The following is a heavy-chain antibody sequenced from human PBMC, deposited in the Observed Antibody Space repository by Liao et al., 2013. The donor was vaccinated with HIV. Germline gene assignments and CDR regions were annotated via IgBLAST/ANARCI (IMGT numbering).Heavy chain of an antibody. CDR2: IGTRGRP. D-gene: IGHD6-13*01. CDR1: GGSISSGSYY. J-gene: IGHJ6*03. CDR3: ARDETAAGYYYYYYMDV. V-gene: IGHV4-61*02. Sequence: QVQLQESGPGLVKPSQTLSLTCTVSGGSISSGSYYWSWIRQPAGKGLEWIGRIGTRGRPVYNPSLKSRVTMSVDTSKNQFSLKLSSVTAADTAVYYCARDETAAGYYYYYYMDVWGKGTTVTVSS.